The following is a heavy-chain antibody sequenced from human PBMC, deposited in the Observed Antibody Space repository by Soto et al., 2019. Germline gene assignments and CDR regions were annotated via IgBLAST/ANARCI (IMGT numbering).Heavy chain of an antibody. CDR2: IYYSGST. CDR1: GGSISSYY. Sequence: PSETLSLTCTVSGGSISSYYWSWIRQPPGKGLEWIGYIYYSGSTNYNPSLKSRVTISVDTSKNQFSLKLSSVTAADTAVYYCARAYYYGSGSPGGYYYYYGMDVWGQGTTVTVS. CDR3: ARAYYYGSGSPGGYYYYYGMDV. J-gene: IGHJ6*02. V-gene: IGHV4-59*01. D-gene: IGHD3-10*01.